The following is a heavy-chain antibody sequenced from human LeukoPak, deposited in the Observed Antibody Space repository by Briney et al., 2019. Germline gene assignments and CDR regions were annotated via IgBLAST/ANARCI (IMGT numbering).Heavy chain of an antibody. CDR1: GGSFSGYY. V-gene: IGHV4-34*01. D-gene: IGHD3-3*02. CDR3: ARGAGHFVPDY. CDR2: INHSGST. J-gene: IGHJ4*02. Sequence: SETLSLTCAVYGGSFSGYYWSWIRQPPGKGLEWIGEINHSGSTNYNPSLKSRVTMSEDTSKNQFSLKLSSVTAADTAVYYCARGAGHFVPDYWGRGTLVTVSS.